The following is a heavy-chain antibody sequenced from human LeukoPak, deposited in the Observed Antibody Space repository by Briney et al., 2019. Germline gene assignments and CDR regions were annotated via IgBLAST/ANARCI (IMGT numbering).Heavy chain of an antibody. Sequence: GGSLRLSCAASGFTFSTYAMSWVRQAPGKGLEWVSTISGSGANTYYADSVRGRFTISRDNSKNTLYSHMNSLRAEDTAVYYWAKRAVGYSNSFYFYFWGQGTLVNVSS. CDR1: GFTFSTYA. CDR2: ISGSGANT. D-gene: IGHD3-22*01. CDR3: AKRAVGYSNSFYFYF. J-gene: IGHJ4*02. V-gene: IGHV3-23*01.